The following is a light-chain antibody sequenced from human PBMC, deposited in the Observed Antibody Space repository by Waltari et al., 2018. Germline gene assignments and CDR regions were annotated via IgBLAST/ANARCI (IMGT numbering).Light chain of an antibody. V-gene: IGKV4-1*01. Sequence: AVSLGERATINCKSSQSVLYSSNNKNYLAWYQQKPGQPPKLLIYWASTRESGVPDRFSGSGSGTDFTLTISSLQAEDVAVYYCQQYYSTLWTFGQGTKVEIK. J-gene: IGKJ1*01. CDR3: QQYYSTLWT. CDR2: WAS. CDR1: QSVLYSSNNKNY.